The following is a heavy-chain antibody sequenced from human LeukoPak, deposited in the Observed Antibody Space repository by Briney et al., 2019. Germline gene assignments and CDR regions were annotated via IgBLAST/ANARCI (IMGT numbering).Heavy chain of an antibody. Sequence: ASVKVSCKASGYTFTSYAMNWVRQAPGQGLEWMGWINTNTGNPTYAQGFTGRFVFSLDTSVSTAYLQISSLKAEDTAVYYCARSHDILTGYFSVDYYYGMDVWGQGTTVTVSS. J-gene: IGHJ6*02. V-gene: IGHV7-4-1*02. CDR3: ARSHDILTGYFSVDYYYGMDV. CDR1: GYTFTSYA. D-gene: IGHD3-9*01. CDR2: INTNTGNP.